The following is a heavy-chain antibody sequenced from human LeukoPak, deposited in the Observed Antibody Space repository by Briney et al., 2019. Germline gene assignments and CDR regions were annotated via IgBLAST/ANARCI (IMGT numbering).Heavy chain of an antibody. CDR2: INHRGST. CDR1: GGSFSGYY. Sequence: SETLSLTCAVYGGSFSGYYWSWIRQPPGKGLEWIGEINHRGSTNYNPSLKSRVTLSIDTSKNQFSLRLSSVTAADTAVYYCARDDGGSDDAFDIWGQGTMVTVSS. J-gene: IGHJ3*02. CDR3: ARDDGGSDDAFDI. V-gene: IGHV4-34*01. D-gene: IGHD4-23*01.